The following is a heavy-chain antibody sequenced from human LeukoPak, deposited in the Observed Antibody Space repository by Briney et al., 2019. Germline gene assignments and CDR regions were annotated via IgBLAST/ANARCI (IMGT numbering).Heavy chain of an antibody. CDR3: ARDLPTLIPGFDP. CDR1: GGSISTYY. CDR2: ISYSGST. Sequence: PSETLSLTCTVSGGSISTYYWSWIRQPPGKGLEWIGYISYSGSTNYNPSLKGRVTISVDKSKNQFSLNLNSVTAADTAVYYCARDLPTLIPGFDPWGQGTLVTVSS. J-gene: IGHJ5*02. V-gene: IGHV4-59*01.